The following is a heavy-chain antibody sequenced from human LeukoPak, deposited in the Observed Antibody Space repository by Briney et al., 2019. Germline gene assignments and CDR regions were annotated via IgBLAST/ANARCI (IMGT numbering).Heavy chain of an antibody. D-gene: IGHD6-19*01. V-gene: IGHV4-4*02. CDR2: IYHSGST. CDR1: GGSISSSNW. J-gene: IGHJ4*02. Sequence: SETLSLTCAVSGGSISSSNWWSWVRQPPGKGLEWIGEIYHSGSTNYNPSLKSRVTISVGKSKNQFSLKLSSVTAADTAVYYCARGAAVAGLDYWGQGTLVTVSS. CDR3: ARGAAVAGLDY.